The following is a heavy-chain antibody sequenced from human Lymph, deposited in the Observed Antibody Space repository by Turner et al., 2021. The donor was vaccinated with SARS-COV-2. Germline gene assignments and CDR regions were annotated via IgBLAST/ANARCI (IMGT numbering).Heavy chain of an antibody. Sequence: QVQLVQAGEEVKKPGSAVKVSCKAAGGTFSSYAITWVRQAPGQGLQWSGGIIPILAIANYAQKFQRSVTITADKSTRTAYMELSSLSSEDTSVYYCASDSPYCSSTSCYDPWGQGTLVTVSS. CDR2: IIPILAIA. D-gene: IGHD2-2*01. CDR1: GGTFSSYA. CDR3: ASDSPYCSSTSCYDP. J-gene: IGHJ5*02. V-gene: IGHV1-69*10.